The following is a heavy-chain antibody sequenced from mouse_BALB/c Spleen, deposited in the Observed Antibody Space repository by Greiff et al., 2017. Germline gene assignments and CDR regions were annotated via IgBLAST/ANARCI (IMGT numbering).Heavy chain of an antibody. CDR3: NALWLRRRGYFDV. J-gene: IGHJ1*01. D-gene: IGHD2-2*01. V-gene: IGHV14-4*02. CDR1: GFNIKDYY. CDR2: IDPENGDT. Sequence: EVQLQQSGAELVRSGASVKLSCTASGFNIKDYYMHWVKQRPEQGLEWIGWIDPENGDTEYAPKFQGKATMTADTSSNTAYLQLSSLTSEDTAVYYCNALWLRRRGYFDVWGAGTTVTVSS.